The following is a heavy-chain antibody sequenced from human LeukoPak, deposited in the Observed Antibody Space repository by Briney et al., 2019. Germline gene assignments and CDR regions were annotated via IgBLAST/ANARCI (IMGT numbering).Heavy chain of an antibody. CDR3: AKGHPNYYDNSGYDY. CDR2: VSGTGETT. CDR1: GFPLGSYA. D-gene: IGHD3-22*01. J-gene: IGHJ4*02. V-gene: IGHV3-23*01. Sequence: PGGSLRLSCAASGFPLGSYAMSWVRQAPGKGLEWVSTVSGTGETTYYADSVKGRFNISRDNSKNTLYLQMNSLRPDDTAIYYCAKGHPNYYDNSGYDYWGQGTLVTVSS.